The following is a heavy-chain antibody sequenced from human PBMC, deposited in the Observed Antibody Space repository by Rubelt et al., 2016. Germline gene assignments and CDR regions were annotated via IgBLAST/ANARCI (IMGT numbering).Heavy chain of an antibody. CDR3: ARGSKVLRYFDWFH. CDR1: GYTFTSYD. J-gene: IGHJ4*02. CDR2: MNPNSGNT. V-gene: IGHV1-8*01. Sequence: KASGYTFTSYDINWVRQATGQGLEWMGWMNPNSGNTGYAQKFQGRVTMTRNTSISTAYMELSSLRSEDTAVYYCARGSKVLRYFDWFHWGQGTLVTVSS. D-gene: IGHD3-9*01.